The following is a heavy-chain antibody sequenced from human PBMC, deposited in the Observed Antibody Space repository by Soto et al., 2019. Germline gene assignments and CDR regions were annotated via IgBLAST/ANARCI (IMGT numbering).Heavy chain of an antibody. CDR1: GYTFTGYY. D-gene: IGHD6-6*01. V-gene: IGHV1-2*04. CDR2: INPNSGGT. Sequence: ASVKVSCKASGYTFTGYYMHWVRQAPGQGLEWMGWINPNSGGTNYAQKFQGWVTMTRDTSISTAYMELSRLRSDDTAVYYCALGGVAARPENKNSSYYYMDAWGKGTTVTISS. J-gene: IGHJ6*03. CDR3: ALGGVAARPENKNSSYYYMDA.